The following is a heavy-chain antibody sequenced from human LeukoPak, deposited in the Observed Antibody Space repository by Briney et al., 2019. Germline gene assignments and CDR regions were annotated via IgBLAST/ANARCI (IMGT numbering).Heavy chain of an antibody. CDR3: AGSEAYYFDY. V-gene: IGHV4-39*07. CDR2: IYYSGST. J-gene: IGHJ4*02. Sequence: SETLSLTCSVSGGSISSPNHYWGWIRQPPGKGLEWIGSIYYSGSTYNNPSLRSRVTISVDTSKNQFSLKLSSVTAADTAVYYCAGSEAYYFDYWGQGTLVTISS. CDR1: GGSISSPNHY.